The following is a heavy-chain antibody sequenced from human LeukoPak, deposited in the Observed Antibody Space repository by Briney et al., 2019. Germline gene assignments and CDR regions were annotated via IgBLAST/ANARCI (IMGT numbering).Heavy chain of an antibody. Sequence: GGSLRLSCADSGFTFSRYWMHWVRQTPGKGLVWVSCTSADGSVTRYADSVKGRFTISRDNTKSTLYLQMHSLRAEDTAVYYCATAGGDGSRMGFDPWGQGTLVTVSS. CDR2: TSADGSVT. CDR3: ATAGGDGSRMGFDP. J-gene: IGHJ5*02. V-gene: IGHV3-74*01. CDR1: GFTFSRYW. D-gene: IGHD2-15*01.